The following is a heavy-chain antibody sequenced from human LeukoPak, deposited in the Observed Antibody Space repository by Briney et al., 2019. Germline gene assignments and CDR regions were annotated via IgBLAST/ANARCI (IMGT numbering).Heavy chain of an antibody. Sequence: SETLSLTCAVYGGSFSGYYWSWIRQHPGKGLEWIGYIYYSGSTYCNPSLKSRVTISVDTSKNQFSLKLSSVTAADTAVYYCARDGNKAGANWFDPWGQGTLVTVSS. CDR2: IYYSGST. D-gene: IGHD4-23*01. J-gene: IGHJ5*02. CDR3: ARDGNKAGANWFDP. CDR1: GGSFSGYY. V-gene: IGHV4-31*11.